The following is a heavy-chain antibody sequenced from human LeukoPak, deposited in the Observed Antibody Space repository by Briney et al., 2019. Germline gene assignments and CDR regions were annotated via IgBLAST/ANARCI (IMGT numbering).Heavy chain of an antibody. CDR1: GGSFSGYY. V-gene: IGHV4-34*01. CDR3: ARSVEGYCRGGSCYYYSYYMDV. D-gene: IGHD2-15*01. J-gene: IGHJ6*03. Sequence: SETLSLTCAVYGGSFSGYYWSWIRQSPGKGLEWIGETYHSGSTNYNPSLKSRATILVDTSKNQFSLKLSSVTAADTAVYYCARSVEGYCRGGSCYYYSYYMDVWGKGTTVTVSS. CDR2: TYHSGST.